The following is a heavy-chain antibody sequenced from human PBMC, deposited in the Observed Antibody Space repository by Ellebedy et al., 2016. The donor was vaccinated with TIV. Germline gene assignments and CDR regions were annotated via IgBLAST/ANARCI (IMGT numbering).Heavy chain of an antibody. Sequence: GGSLRLSCAASGLTFSSYAMNWVRQAPGKGLEWVSAISGSGGSTYYADSVKGRFTISRDNSKNTLYLQMNSLRAEDTAVYYCAKAGESSTLYYFDYWGQGTLVTVSS. CDR3: AKAGESSTLYYFDY. V-gene: IGHV3-23*01. J-gene: IGHJ4*02. D-gene: IGHD2-2*01. CDR1: GLTFSSYA. CDR2: ISGSGGST.